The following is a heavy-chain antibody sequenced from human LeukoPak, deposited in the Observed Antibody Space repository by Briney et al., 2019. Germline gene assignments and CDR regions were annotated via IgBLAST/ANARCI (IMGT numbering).Heavy chain of an antibody. Sequence: SETLSLTCTVSGGSISGYYWSWIRQPPGKGLEGIGEINHSGSTNYNPSLKSRVTISVDTSKNQFSLKLSSVTAADTAVYYCARGRSEINFDYWGQGTLVTVSS. CDR2: INHSGST. CDR1: GGSISGYY. J-gene: IGHJ4*02. D-gene: IGHD5-24*01. V-gene: IGHV4-34*01. CDR3: ARGRSEINFDY.